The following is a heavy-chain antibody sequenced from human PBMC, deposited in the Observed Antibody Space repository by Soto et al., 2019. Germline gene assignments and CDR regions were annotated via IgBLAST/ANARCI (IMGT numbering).Heavy chain of an antibody. V-gene: IGHV1-69*12. Sequence: QVQLVQSGAAVKKPGSSVKVSCKASGGTFSSYAISWVRQAPGQGLEWLVGIIPIFGTANYAHKFQGRVTMTADESTSTAYRERSSLRSEDTDVYYGARDTVVRGRGQLSGYFDLCGRGTLVTVS. CDR1: GGTFSSYA. CDR3: ARDTVVRGRGQLSGYFDL. D-gene: IGHD3-16*02. J-gene: IGHJ2*01. CDR2: IIPIFGTA.